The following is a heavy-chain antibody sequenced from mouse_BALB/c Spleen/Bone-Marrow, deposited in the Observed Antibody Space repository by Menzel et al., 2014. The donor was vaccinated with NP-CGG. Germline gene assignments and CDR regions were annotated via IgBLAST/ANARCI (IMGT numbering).Heavy chain of an antibody. V-gene: IGHV1S137*01. J-gene: IGHJ2*01. CDR3: ARGLSYYYGTSYYFDY. CDR1: GYTFTDYA. CDR2: ISSSYGDA. Sequence: QVQLQQSGAELVRPGVSVKISCKGSGYTFTDYAMHWVKQSHAKSLEWIGIISSSYGDATYNQKFKGKATMTVDKSSNTAYMELARLTSEDSAIHYCARGLSYYYGTSYYFDYWGQGTTLTVSS. D-gene: IGHD1-1*01.